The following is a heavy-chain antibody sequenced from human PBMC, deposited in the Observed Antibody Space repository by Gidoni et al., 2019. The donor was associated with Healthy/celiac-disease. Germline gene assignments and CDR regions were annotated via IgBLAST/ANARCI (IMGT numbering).Heavy chain of an antibody. Sequence: QLQLQESGPGLVKPSETLSLTCTVSGGSISSSSYYWGWIRQPPGKGLEWIGSIYYSGSTYYNPSLKSRVTISVDTSKNQFSLKLSSVTAADTAVYYCARVGTTVVTGEFDYWGQGTLVTVSS. CDR2: IYYSGST. V-gene: IGHV4-39*01. D-gene: IGHD4-17*01. CDR3: ARVGTTVVTGEFDY. J-gene: IGHJ4*02. CDR1: GGSISSSSYY.